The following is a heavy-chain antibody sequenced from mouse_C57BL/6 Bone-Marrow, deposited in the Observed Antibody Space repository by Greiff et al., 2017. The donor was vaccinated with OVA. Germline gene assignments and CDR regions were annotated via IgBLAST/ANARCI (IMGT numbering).Heavy chain of an antibody. V-gene: IGHV15-2*01. Sequence: QVQLKQSGSELRSPGSSVKLSCKDFDSEVFPIAYMSWVRQKPGHGFEWIGGILPSIGRTIYGEKFEDKATLDADTLSNTAYLELNSLTSEDSAIYYCARGNYYGSSPYFDYWGQGTTLTVSS. J-gene: IGHJ2*01. CDR1: DSEVFPIAY. CDR3: ARGNYYGSSPYFDY. CDR2: ILPSIGRT. D-gene: IGHD1-1*01.